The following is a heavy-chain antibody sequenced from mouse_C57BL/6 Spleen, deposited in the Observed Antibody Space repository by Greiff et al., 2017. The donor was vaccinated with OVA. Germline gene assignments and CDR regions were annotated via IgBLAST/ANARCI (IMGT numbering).Heavy chain of an antibody. V-gene: IGHV1-76*01. Sequence: QVQLQQSGAELVRPGASVKLSCKASGYTFTDYYINWVKQRPGQGLEWIARIYPGSGNTYYDEKFKGKATLTAEKSSSTAYMQLSSLTSEDSAVYFCARSEGNYDFDYWGQGTTLTVSS. CDR3: ARSEGNYDFDY. CDR1: GYTFTDYY. D-gene: IGHD2-1*01. CDR2: IYPGSGNT. J-gene: IGHJ2*01.